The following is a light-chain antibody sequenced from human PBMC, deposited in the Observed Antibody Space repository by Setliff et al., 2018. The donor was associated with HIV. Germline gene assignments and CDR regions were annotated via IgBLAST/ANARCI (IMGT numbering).Light chain of an antibody. CDR1: HNDVGSYDY. CDR3: SSHTTTKTYV. J-gene: IGLJ1*01. CDR2: DVS. V-gene: IGLV2-14*03. Sequence: QSALTQPASVSGSPGQTISISCTGTHNDVGSYDYVSWYQQHPGKAPKLIIFDVSKGPSGVSNRFSGSKSGNTASLTISGLQAADEADYYCSSHTTTKTYVFGSGTKVTVL.